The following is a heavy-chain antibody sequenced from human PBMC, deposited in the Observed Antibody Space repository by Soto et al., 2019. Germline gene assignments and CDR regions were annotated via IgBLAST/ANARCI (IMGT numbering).Heavy chain of an antibody. CDR2: ISGSGDST. J-gene: IGHJ4*02. Sequence: HPGGSLRLSCAASGFTFSSYAMSWVRQAPGKGLEWVSAISGSGDSTYYADCVKGRFTISRDSSNNTLYLQMNNLRADDTALYFCVKLRLELLYLDSWGLGALVTVSS. D-gene: IGHD1-7*01. CDR3: VKLRLELLYLDS. V-gene: IGHV3-23*01. CDR1: GFTFSSYA.